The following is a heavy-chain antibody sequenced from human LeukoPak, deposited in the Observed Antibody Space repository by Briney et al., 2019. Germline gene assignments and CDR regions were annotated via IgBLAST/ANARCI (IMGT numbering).Heavy chain of an antibody. CDR1: GFTFSRYS. CDR2: ISSSGSTI. CDR3: ARRGGYYDHYFDY. J-gene: IGHJ4*02. V-gene: IGHV3-48*01. Sequence: GGSLRLSCAASGFTFSRYSMNWVRQAPGKGLEWVSYISSSGSTIYYADSVKGRFTISRDNAKNSLYLQMNSLRAEDTAVYYCARRGGYYDHYFDYWGQGTLVTVPS. D-gene: IGHD2/OR15-2a*01.